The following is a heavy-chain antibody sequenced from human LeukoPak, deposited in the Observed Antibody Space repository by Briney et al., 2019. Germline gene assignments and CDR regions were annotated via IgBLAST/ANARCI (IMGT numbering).Heavy chain of an antibody. CDR2: IYHSGST. CDR3: ARAIGYCSSTSCYTSWFDP. V-gene: IGHV4-30-2*01. Sequence: SETLSLTCTVSGGSISSGGYYWSWIRQPPGKGLEWIGYIYHSGSTYYNPSLKSRVTISVDRSKNQFSLKLSSVTAADTAVYYCARAIGYCSSTSCYTSWFDPWGQGTLVTVSS. CDR1: GGSISSGGYY. D-gene: IGHD2-2*02. J-gene: IGHJ5*02.